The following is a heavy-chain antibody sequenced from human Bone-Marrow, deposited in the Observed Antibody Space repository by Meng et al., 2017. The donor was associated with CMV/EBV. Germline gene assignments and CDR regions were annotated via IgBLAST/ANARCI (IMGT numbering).Heavy chain of an antibody. CDR1: GGSIRSSSDY. CDR2: IYYSVTT. J-gene: IGHJ4*02. CDR3: ARGPNYGSGSYHSD. V-gene: IGHV4-39*07. D-gene: IGHD3-10*01. Sequence: SETLSPTCSVSGGSIRSSSDYWGWIRQPPGNGLEWIGSIYYSVTTYSNPSLKRRVTISVDTSKSQFSLKLSSVTAADTGVYYCARGPNYGSGSYHSDWGQGTLVTVSS.